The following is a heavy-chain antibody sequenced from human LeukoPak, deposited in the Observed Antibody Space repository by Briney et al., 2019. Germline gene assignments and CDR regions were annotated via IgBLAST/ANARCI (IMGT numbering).Heavy chain of an antibody. CDR1: GYTFTGYY. J-gene: IGHJ4*02. D-gene: IGHD2-2*01. CDR2: INPNSGGT. V-gene: IGHV1-2*02. CDR3: ARVSRGVVVVPAAIPTYYFDY. Sequence: ASVTVSCKASGYTFTGYYMHWVRQPPGQGLEWMGWINPNSGGTNYAQKFQGRVTMTRDTSISTAYMELSRLRSDDTAVYYCARVSRGVVVVPAAIPTYYFDYWGQGTLVTVSS.